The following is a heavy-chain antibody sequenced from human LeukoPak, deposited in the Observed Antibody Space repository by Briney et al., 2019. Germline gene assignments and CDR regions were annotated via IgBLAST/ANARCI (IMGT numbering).Heavy chain of an antibody. J-gene: IGHJ3*02. CDR3: ARSSPTMVSDAFDI. CDR2: ISYDGSNK. Sequence: LGGSLRLSCAASGFTFSSYAMHWVRQAPGKGLEWVAIISYDGSNKYYADSVKGRLTISRDNSKNTLYLQMSSLRAADTAVYFCARSSPTMVSDAFDIWGQGTLVTVSS. D-gene: IGHD3-10*01. V-gene: IGHV3-30*04. CDR1: GFTFSSYA.